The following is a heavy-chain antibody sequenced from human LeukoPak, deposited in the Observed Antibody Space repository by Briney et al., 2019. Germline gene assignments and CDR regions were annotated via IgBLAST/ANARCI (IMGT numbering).Heavy chain of an antibody. Sequence: GESLKISCKGSGYSFSNYWIGWVRQMPGKGLEWMGLIYPGDSETRYSPSFQGQVTISVDKSINTAHLQWSSLKASDTAMYYCARRTGSTFVFDNWGQGTLVTVSS. CDR3: ARRTGSTFVFDN. D-gene: IGHD3-10*01. CDR2: IYPGDSET. V-gene: IGHV5-51*01. CDR1: GYSFSNYW. J-gene: IGHJ4*02.